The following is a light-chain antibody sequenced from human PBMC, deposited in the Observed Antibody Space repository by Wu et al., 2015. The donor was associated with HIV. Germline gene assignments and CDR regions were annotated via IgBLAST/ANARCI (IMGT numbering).Light chain of an antibody. V-gene: IGKV1-39*01. J-gene: IGKJ4*01. CDR3: QQHYSTSQLT. CDR2: TAS. Sequence: DIQMTQSPSSLPASVGDRVTITCRASQSISDYLNWYQQKPGRAPKLLIYTASNLQSGVPSRFSGSGSGTDFTLTISSLQPEDFATYYCQQHYSTSQLTFGGGTKVEIK. CDR1: QSISDY.